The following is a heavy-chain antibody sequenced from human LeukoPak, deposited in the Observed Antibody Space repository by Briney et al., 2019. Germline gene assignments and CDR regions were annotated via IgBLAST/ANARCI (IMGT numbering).Heavy chain of an antibody. J-gene: IGHJ6*03. CDR1: GFTFSSYA. CDR3: AKDYVTVTIRHSASRHYYYMDV. Sequence: GGSLRLSCAASGFTFSSYAMSWVRQAPGKGLEWVSRIMSDGRSTYADSVKGRFTISRDNSKNTLYLQMNSLRAEDTAVYYCAKDYVTVTIRHSASRHYYYMDVWGKGTTVTVSS. D-gene: IGHD4-11*01. V-gene: IGHV3-23*01. CDR2: IMSDGRST.